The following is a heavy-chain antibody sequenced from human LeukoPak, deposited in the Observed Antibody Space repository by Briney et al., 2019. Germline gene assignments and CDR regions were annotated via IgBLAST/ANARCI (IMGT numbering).Heavy chain of an antibody. CDR3: ARHSSDYGGGYYGMDV. CDR1: GFTVSSNY. V-gene: IGHV3-53*04. CDR2: IYSGGST. Sequence: PGGSLRLSCAASGFTVSSNYMSWVRQAPGKGLEWVSVIYSGGSTYYADSVKGRFIISRHNSKNTLYLQMNSLRAEDTAVYYCARHSSDYGGGYYGMDVWGQGTTVTVSS. D-gene: IGHD4-23*01. J-gene: IGHJ6*02.